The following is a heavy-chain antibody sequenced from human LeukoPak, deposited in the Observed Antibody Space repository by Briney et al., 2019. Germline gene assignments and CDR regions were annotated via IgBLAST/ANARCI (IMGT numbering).Heavy chain of an antibody. V-gene: IGHV3-23*01. D-gene: IGHD4-17*01. Sequence: RGGSLRLSCAASGFTFSTYAMTWVRQAPGKGLEWVSSIGGSGAGKFYAAPVKGRFTTSRDNSKNTLYVQMNSLRAEDTAVYYCAKAAYGDYAGAFVIWGQGTMVIVSS. CDR3: AKAAYGDYAGAFVI. CDR2: IGGSGAGK. J-gene: IGHJ3*02. CDR1: GFTFSTYA.